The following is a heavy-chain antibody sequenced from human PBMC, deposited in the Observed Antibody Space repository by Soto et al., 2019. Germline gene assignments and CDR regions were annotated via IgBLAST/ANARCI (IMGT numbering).Heavy chain of an antibody. V-gene: IGHV1-69*05. CDR2: IIPIFGTV. J-gene: IGHJ6*02. Sequence: QVQLLQSGAEVKKPGSSVRVSCEASGGTFRTYAISWVRQAPGQGLEWMGEIIPIFGTVNYAQKLQGRVTITSDESKTTVYMDLRSLRSEATAVYYCAKGAVAGTPTSYYYYGMDVCGQGTTVTVSS. D-gene: IGHD6-19*01. CDR1: GGTFRTYA. CDR3: AKGAVAGTPTSYYYYGMDV.